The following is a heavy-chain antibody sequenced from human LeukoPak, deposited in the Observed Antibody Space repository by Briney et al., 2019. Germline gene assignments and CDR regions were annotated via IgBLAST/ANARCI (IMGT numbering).Heavy chain of an antibody. Sequence: GKSLRLSCAASGFTFNNYGMHWVRQAPGKGLEWVAVISYDGRSIHYPDSVKGRSTISRDISTDTLWLQMDSLRTEDTAVYYCAKGPLRGTAAAIDYWGQGTLVTVSS. V-gene: IGHV3-30*18. D-gene: IGHD2-2*01. CDR1: GFTFNNYG. CDR2: ISYDGRSI. J-gene: IGHJ4*02. CDR3: AKGPLRGTAAAIDY.